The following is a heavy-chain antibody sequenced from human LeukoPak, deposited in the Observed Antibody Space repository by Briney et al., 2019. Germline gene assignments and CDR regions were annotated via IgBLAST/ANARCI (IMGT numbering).Heavy chain of an antibody. CDR3: ARAPLKYDISTGHPSGYYYYGLDV. V-gene: IGHV1-18*04. J-gene: IGHJ6*04. Sequence: ASVTVSCKASGYTFTNYGFNWVRQAPGQGLEWIGWINSYSGNTYYAQKLQGRVTMTTDTSTTTVYMELRSLESDDTAVYYCARAPLKYDISTGHPSGYYYYGLDVWGKGTTVTVSS. CDR2: INSYSGNT. CDR1: GYTFTNYG. D-gene: IGHD3-9*01.